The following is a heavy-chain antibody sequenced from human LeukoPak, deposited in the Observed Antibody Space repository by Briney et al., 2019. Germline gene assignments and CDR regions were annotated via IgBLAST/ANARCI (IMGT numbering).Heavy chain of an antibody. CDR2: ISSSSSYI. D-gene: IGHD5-12*01. CDR1: GFTFSSYS. CDR3: ARWDIVAPCDY. V-gene: IGHV3-21*01. Sequence: GGSLRLSCAASGFTFSSYSMNWVRQAPGKGLEWVSSISSSSSYIYYADSVKGRFTISRDNAKNSLNLQMNSLRAEDTAVYYCARWDIVAPCDYWGQGTLVTVSP. J-gene: IGHJ4*02.